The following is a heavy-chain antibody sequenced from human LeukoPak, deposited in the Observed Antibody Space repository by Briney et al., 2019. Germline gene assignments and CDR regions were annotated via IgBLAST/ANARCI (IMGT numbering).Heavy chain of an antibody. CDR2: ISWDGGST. CDR1: GFTFYDYT. Sequence: PGGSLRLSCAASGFTFYDYTMHWVRQAPGKGLEWVSLISWDGGSTYYADSVKGRFAISRDNSKNSLYLQMNSLRTEDTALYYCAKEEPIGYCSSTSCYAIDYWGQGTLVTVSS. D-gene: IGHD2-2*01. CDR3: AKEEPIGYCSSTSCYAIDY. V-gene: IGHV3-43*01. J-gene: IGHJ4*02.